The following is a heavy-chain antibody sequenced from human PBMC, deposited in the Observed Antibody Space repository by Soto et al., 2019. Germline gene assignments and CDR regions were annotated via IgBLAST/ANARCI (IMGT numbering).Heavy chain of an antibody. D-gene: IGHD3-3*02. CDR1: RYSISSGYY. Sequence: PSETLSLTCAVSRYSISSGYYVGWHREPPGKGLEWIASIYHTGNIYYNPSLKRRVTISLDTSKNQFSLKLRSVTAADTAIYYCARVKLAGRGAFDYWGQGTLVTSPQ. V-gene: IGHV4-38-2*01. J-gene: IGHJ4*02. CDR3: ARVKLAGRGAFDY. CDR2: IYHTGNI.